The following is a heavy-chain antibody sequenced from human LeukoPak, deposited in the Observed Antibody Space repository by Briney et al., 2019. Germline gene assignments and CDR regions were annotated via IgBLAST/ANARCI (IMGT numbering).Heavy chain of an antibody. V-gene: IGHV1-46*01. Sequence: ASVKVSCKASGYTFTSYYMHWVRQAPGQGLEWMGIINPSGGSTSYAQKFQGRVTMTRDTSTSTVYMELSSLRSEDTAMYYCARDSLAAAGTVAWFDPWGQGTLVTVSS. D-gene: IGHD6-13*01. CDR1: GYTFTSYY. CDR2: INPSGGST. CDR3: ARDSLAAAGTVAWFDP. J-gene: IGHJ5*02.